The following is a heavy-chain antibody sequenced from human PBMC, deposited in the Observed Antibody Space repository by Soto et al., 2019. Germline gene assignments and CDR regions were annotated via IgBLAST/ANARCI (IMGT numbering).Heavy chain of an antibody. CDR3: ARSSRSVWYFDL. V-gene: IGHV3-30-3*01. J-gene: IGHJ2*01. CDR2: ISYDGSNK. Sequence: QVQLVESGGGVVQPGRSLRLSCAASGFTFSSYAMHLVRQAPGKGLEWVAVISYDGSNKYYADSVKGRFTISRDNSKNTLYLQMNSRRAEDTAVYYCARSSRSVWYFDLWGRGTLGTVSS. CDR1: GFTFSSYA.